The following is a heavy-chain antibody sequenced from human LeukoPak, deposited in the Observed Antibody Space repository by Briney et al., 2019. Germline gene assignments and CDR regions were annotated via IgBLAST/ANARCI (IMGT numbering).Heavy chain of an antibody. J-gene: IGHJ5*02. CDR2: IYTSGST. CDR3: ARSGYYTNWFDP. V-gene: IGHV4-4*07. Sequence: SETLSLTCTVSGGSISSYYWSWIRQPAGKGLEWIGGIYTSGSTNYNPSLKSRVTMSVDTSKNQFSLKLSSVTAADTAVYYCARSGYYTNWFDPWGQGTLVTVSS. CDR1: GGSISSYY. D-gene: IGHD3-3*01.